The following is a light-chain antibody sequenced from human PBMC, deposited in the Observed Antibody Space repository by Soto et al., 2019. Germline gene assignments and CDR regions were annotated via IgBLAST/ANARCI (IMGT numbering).Light chain of an antibody. J-gene: IGKJ4*01. CDR2: AAS. V-gene: IGKV3-20*01. CDR3: QQYNNWPPLT. Sequence: FVLTQSPGNLSLSPGERVTLSCKVSQSVTNSELAWYQQKPGQAPRILIYAASSRATGIPDRFSGGGSGTDFTLTISRLEPEDSAVYYCQQYNNWPPLTFGGGTKVDIK. CDR1: QSVTNSE.